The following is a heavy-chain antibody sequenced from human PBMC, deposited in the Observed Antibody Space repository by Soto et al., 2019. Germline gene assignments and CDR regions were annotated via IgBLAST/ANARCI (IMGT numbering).Heavy chain of an antibody. V-gene: IGHV4-4*02. CDR2: IHHSGST. J-gene: IGHJ6*03. Sequence: SETLSLTCAVSSGSIRSSNWWSWVRQPPGKGLEWIGEIHHSGSTNYNPSLKSRVTKLVDKSKNKFSLNLSSVTAADTAVYYCASGSYCSGGSCSPFYYYYMDVWGKGTTVTVSS. D-gene: IGHD2-15*01. CDR1: SGSIRSSNW. CDR3: ASGSYCSGGSCSPFYYYYMDV.